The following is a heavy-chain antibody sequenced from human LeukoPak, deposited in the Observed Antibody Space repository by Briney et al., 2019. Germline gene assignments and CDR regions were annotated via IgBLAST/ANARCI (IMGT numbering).Heavy chain of an antibody. CDR3: VRDGEGVAISVNYWFDP. V-gene: IGHV1-8*01. CDR1: GFTFTSYD. J-gene: IGHJ5*02. CDR2: MNPINGNT. Sequence: ASVKVSCKASGFTFTSYDINWVRQATGQGLEWMGWMNPINGNTGYAQKFQGRVTMTRDTSISTAYMELRGLRSDDTTVYYCVRDGEGVAISVNYWFDPWGQGTLATVSS. D-gene: IGHD3-10*01.